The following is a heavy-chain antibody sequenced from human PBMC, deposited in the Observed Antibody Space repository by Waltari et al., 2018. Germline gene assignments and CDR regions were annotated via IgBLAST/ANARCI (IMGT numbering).Heavy chain of an antibody. D-gene: IGHD3-22*01. CDR3: ARRYYYDSSGYYLDFDY. Sequence: QLQLQESGPGLVKPSETLSLTCTVSGGSISSSSYYWGWIRQPPGKGLEWIGSIYYSGSTYSNPALNGRVTISVETSKNQFSRKLSSVTAADTAVYYCARRYYYDSSGYYLDFDYWGQGTLVTVSS. J-gene: IGHJ4*02. V-gene: IGHV4-39*01. CDR2: IYYSGST. CDR1: GGSISSSSYY.